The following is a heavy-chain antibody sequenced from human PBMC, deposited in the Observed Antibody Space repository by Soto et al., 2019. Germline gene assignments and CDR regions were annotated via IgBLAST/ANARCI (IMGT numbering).Heavy chain of an antibody. CDR3: ARGRVEGMGTTLYYFDY. Sequence: SETLSLTCAVYGGSFSGYYWSWIRQPPGKGLEWIGEINHSGSTNYNPSLKSRVTISVDTSKNQFSLKLSSVTAADTAVYYCARGRVEGMGTTLYYFDYWGQGTLVTVSS. CDR2: INHSGST. CDR1: GGSFSGYY. J-gene: IGHJ4*02. V-gene: IGHV4-34*01. D-gene: IGHD4-17*01.